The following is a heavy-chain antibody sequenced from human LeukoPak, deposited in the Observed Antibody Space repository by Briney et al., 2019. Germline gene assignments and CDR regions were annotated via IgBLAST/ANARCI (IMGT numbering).Heavy chain of an antibody. V-gene: IGHV5-51*01. J-gene: IGHJ3*02. CDR1: EDTFNNYW. Sequence: GESLKISCEASEDTFNNYWIAWVRQVPGKGLEWVGIIFPGDSDTRYRPSLQGHVTISADKSVSTAYLQWGSLKASDSAMYYCVKDRDGKYAFYIWGLGKRVTVSS. D-gene: IGHD1-14*01. CDR2: IFPGDSDT. CDR3: VKDRDGKYAFYI.